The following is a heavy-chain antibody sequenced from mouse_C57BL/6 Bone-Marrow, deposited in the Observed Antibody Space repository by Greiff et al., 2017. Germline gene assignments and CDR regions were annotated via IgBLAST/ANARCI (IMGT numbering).Heavy chain of an antibody. Sequence: VQVVESGAELARPGASVKLSCKASGYTFTSYGISWVKQRTGQGLEWIGEIYPRSGNTYYNEKFKGKATLTADKSSSTAYMELRSLTSEDSAVYFCARHGYYAMDYWCQGTSVTVSS. J-gene: IGHJ4*01. CDR1: GYTFTSYG. CDR2: IYPRSGNT. CDR3: ARHGYYAMDY. V-gene: IGHV1-81*01.